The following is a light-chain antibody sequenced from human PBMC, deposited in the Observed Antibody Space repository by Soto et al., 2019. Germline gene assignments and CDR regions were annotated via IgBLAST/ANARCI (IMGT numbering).Light chain of an antibody. CDR2: DAS. Sequence: DIQMTQSPSTLSASVGDRVTITCRASQSLNNDLAWYQQKPGKAPNHLIYDASTLERGVPSRFSGTGSGTEFTLAISSLQPDDFATYYCQQYHRSSVTFGQGTRLEIK. V-gene: IGKV1-5*01. J-gene: IGKJ5*01. CDR3: QQYHRSSVT. CDR1: QSLNND.